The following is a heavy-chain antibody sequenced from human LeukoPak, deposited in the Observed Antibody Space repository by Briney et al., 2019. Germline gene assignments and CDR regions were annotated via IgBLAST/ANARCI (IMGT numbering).Heavy chain of an antibody. CDR1: GGSFSGYY. CDR2: IYYSGST. D-gene: IGHD3-22*01. CDR3: ARVSDGYYYGY. Sequence: SETLSLTCAVYGGSFSGYYWSWIRQPPGKGLEWIGYIYYSGSTNYDPSLKSRVTISVDTSKNQFSLKLSSVTAADTAVYYCARVSDGYYYGYWGQGTLVTVSS. J-gene: IGHJ4*02. V-gene: IGHV4-59*01.